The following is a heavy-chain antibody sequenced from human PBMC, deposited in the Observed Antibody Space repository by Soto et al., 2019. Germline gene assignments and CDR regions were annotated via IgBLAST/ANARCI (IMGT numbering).Heavy chain of an antibody. D-gene: IGHD6-13*01. CDR2: TYHSGSP. CDR1: GGPISSSNW. CDR3: ARVLGGSWSPVDY. V-gene: IGHV4-4*02. J-gene: IGHJ4*02. Sequence: QVQLQESGPGLVKPSGTLSLPCAVSGGPISSSNWWSWVRRPPGKGLGWIGETYHSGSPNYNPSLERRVTISVDKSKNQFALKLSSVTAADTAVYYCARVLGGSWSPVDYWGQGTLVTVSS.